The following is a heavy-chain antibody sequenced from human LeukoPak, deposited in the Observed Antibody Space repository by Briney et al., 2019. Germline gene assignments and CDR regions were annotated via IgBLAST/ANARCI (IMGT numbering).Heavy chain of an antibody. J-gene: IGHJ4*02. Sequence: SETLSLTCTVSGGSISSSSYYWGWIRQPPGKGLEWIGSIYYSGSTHYNPSLKSRVTISVDTSKNQFPLKLRSVTAADTAVYYCARDGEMATIENYFESWGQGTRVTVSS. CDR2: IYYSGST. D-gene: IGHD5-24*01. V-gene: IGHV4-39*06. CDR3: ARDGEMATIENYFES. CDR1: GGSISSSSYY.